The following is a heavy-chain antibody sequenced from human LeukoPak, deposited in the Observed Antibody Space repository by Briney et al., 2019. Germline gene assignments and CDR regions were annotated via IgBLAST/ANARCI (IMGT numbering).Heavy chain of an antibody. CDR1: GYIFTSYG. CDR3: ARGPGYGDSMYYFDY. D-gene: IGHD2-21*02. CDR2: ISAYNGKT. J-gene: IGHJ4*02. V-gene: IGHV1-18*04. Sequence: ASVKVSCKASGYIFTSYGISWVRQAPGQGLEWMGWISAYNGKTNYAQKPQGRVTMTTDTSTTTVYMEVRSLRSDDTAVYYCARGPGYGDSMYYFDYWGQGTLVTVSS.